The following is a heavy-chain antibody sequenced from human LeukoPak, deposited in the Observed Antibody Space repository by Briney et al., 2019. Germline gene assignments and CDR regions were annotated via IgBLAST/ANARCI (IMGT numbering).Heavy chain of an antibody. Sequence: PSETLSLTCAVSGGSISSGGYSWSWIRQPPGKGLEWIGYIYHSGSTYYNPSLKSRVTISVDRSKNQFSLKLSSVTAADTAVYYCARAVGYGDFTGAFDIWGQGTMVTVSS. CDR1: GGSISSGGYS. D-gene: IGHD4-17*01. V-gene: IGHV4-30-2*01. J-gene: IGHJ3*02. CDR3: ARAVGYGDFTGAFDI. CDR2: IYHSGST.